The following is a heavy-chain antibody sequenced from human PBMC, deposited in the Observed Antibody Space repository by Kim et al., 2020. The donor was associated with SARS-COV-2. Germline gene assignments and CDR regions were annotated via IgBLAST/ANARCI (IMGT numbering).Heavy chain of an antibody. D-gene: IGHD2-15*01. V-gene: IGHV4-39*01. Sequence: YFNPSLKSRVTMSADTSKMQFSLRLSSVTAADTAVYFCARIYSSYFYLDVWGKGTSVTVSS. CDR3: ARIYSSYFYLDV. J-gene: IGHJ6*03.